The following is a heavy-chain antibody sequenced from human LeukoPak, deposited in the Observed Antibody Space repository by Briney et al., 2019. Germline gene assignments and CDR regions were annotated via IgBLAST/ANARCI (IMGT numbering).Heavy chain of an antibody. V-gene: IGHV1-46*01. CDR1: GYTLTSYY. J-gene: IGHJ6*03. Sequence: ASVKVSCKASGYTLTSYYMHWVRQAPGQGLEWMGIINPSGGSTNYAQKFQGRVTMTRDMSTSTVYMELSRLRSEDTAVYYCARENYGSGDYYYYYMDVWGKGTTVTVSS. D-gene: IGHD3-10*01. CDR2: INPSGGST. CDR3: ARENYGSGDYYYYYMDV.